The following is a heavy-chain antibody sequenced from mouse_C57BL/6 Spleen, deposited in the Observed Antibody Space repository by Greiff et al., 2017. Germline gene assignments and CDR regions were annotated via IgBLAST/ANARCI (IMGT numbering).Heavy chain of an antibody. CDR1: GYTFTDYE. CDR2: IDPETGGT. Sequence: QVQLQQSGAELVRPGASVTLSCKASGYTFTDYEMHWVKQTPVHGLEWIGAIDPETGGTAYNQKFKGKAILTADKSSSTAYMELRSLTSEDSAVYYCTRRFYYGSSYGFAYWGQGTLVTVSA. CDR3: TRRFYYGSSYGFAY. D-gene: IGHD1-1*01. J-gene: IGHJ3*01. V-gene: IGHV1-15*01.